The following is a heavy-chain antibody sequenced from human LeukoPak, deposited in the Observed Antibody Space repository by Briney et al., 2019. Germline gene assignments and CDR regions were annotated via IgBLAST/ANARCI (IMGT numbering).Heavy chain of an antibody. Sequence: SETLSLTCTVSGGSISSGSYYWSWIRQPAGKGLEWIGRIYTSGSTNYNPSLKSRVTISVDTSKNQFSLKLSSVTAADTAVYYCARGSPPDYCSSTSCYDDYWGQGTLVTVSS. V-gene: IGHV4-61*02. J-gene: IGHJ4*02. CDR1: GGSISSGSYY. CDR2: IYTSGST. D-gene: IGHD2-2*01. CDR3: ARGSPPDYCSSTSCYDDY.